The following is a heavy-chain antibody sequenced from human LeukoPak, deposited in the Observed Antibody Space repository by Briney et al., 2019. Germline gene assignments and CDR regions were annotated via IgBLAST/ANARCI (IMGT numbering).Heavy chain of an antibody. CDR2: INHSGST. Sequence: SETLSLTCAVYGGSFSGYYWSWIRQPPRKGLEWIGEINHSGSTNYNPSLKSRVTISVDTSKNQFSLKLSSVTAADTAVYYCARAGRARPPDYWGQGTLVTVSS. V-gene: IGHV4-34*01. D-gene: IGHD6-6*01. J-gene: IGHJ4*02. CDR1: GGSFSGYY. CDR3: ARAGRARPPDY.